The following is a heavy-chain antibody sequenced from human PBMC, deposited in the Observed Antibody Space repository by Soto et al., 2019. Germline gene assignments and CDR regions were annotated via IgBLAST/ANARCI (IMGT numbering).Heavy chain of an antibody. V-gene: IGHV4-4*02. CDR1: GESISSSNC. J-gene: IGHJ6*02. CDR3: ARMNRDYYYYGMDV. CDR2: IDHNGVA. Sequence: PSETLSLTCVVSGESISSSNCWHWFLQTPWNGLEWIGKIDHNGVANYNPSLEGRVTISKDISKNQISLKVTSVTAADSAVYYCARMNRDYYYYGMDVWGQGATVTVSS.